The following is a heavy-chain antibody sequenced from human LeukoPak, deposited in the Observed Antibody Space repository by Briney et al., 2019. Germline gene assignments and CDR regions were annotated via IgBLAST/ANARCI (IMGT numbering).Heavy chain of an antibody. CDR1: GFTVSSNY. J-gene: IGHJ4*02. V-gene: IGHV3-66*01. D-gene: IGHD4-17*01. CDR2: IYSGGST. CDR3: ARDLGPDYGDLDY. Sequence: GGSLRLSCAVSGFTVSSNYMSWVRQAPGKGLEWVSVIYSGGSTYYADSVKGRFTISRDNSKNTLYLQMNSLRAEDTAVYYCARDLGPDYGDLDYWGQGTLVTVSS.